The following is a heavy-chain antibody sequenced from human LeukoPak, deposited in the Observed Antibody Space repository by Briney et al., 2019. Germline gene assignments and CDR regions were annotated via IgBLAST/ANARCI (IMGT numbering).Heavy chain of an antibody. D-gene: IGHD2-2*01. CDR1: GFTFNKYG. Sequence: ASVKVSCKASGFTFNKYGITWVRQAPGQGLEWMGWINPNSGGTNYAQKFQGRVTMTRDTSISTAYMELSRLRSDDTAVYYCAREGCSSTSCYASFDPWGQGTLVTVSS. V-gene: IGHV1-2*02. CDR2: INPNSGGT. CDR3: AREGCSSTSCYASFDP. J-gene: IGHJ5*02.